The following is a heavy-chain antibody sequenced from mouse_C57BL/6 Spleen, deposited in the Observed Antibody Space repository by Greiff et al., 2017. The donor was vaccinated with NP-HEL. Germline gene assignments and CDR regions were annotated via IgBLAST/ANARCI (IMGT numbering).Heavy chain of an antibody. V-gene: IGHV2-5*01. CDR2: IWRGGST. D-gene: IGHD2-4*01. CDR1: GFSLTSYG. CDR3: AKGNYDYDGGPAWFAY. Sequence: VKVIESGPGLVQPSQSLSITCTVSGFSLTSYGVHWVRQSPGKGLEWLGVIWRGGSTDYNAAFMSRLSITKDNSKSQVFFKMNSLQADDTAIYYCAKGNYDYDGGPAWFAYWGQGTLVTVSA. J-gene: IGHJ3*01.